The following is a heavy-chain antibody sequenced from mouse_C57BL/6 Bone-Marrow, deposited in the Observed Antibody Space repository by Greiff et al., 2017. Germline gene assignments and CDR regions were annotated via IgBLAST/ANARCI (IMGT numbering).Heavy chain of an antibody. CDR1: GYTFTSYG. V-gene: IGHV1-81*01. CDR2: IYPSSGNT. J-gene: IGHJ2*01. CDR3: ERDGCISGYC. Sequence: VQGVESGAELARPGASVKLSCKASGYTFTSYGISWVKQRTGQGLEWIGEIYPSSGNTYYNEKFKGKATLTADKSSSTAYMELRNLTSEDSAVYVCERDGCISGYCWGEGTTLTVTS. D-gene: IGHD3-2*02.